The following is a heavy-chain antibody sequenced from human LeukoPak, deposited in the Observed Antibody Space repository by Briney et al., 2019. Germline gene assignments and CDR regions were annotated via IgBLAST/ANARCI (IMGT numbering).Heavy chain of an antibody. Sequence: GGSLRLSCAASGFTFSSYAMPWVRQAPGKGLEWVAVISYDGSNKYYADSVKGRFTISRDNSKNTLYLQMNSLRAEDTAVYYCARDRTSSSGYPRPPLYWGQGTLVTVSS. CDR1: GFTFSSYA. J-gene: IGHJ4*02. CDR2: ISYDGSNK. V-gene: IGHV3-30-3*01. D-gene: IGHD3-22*01. CDR3: ARDRTSSSGYPRPPLY.